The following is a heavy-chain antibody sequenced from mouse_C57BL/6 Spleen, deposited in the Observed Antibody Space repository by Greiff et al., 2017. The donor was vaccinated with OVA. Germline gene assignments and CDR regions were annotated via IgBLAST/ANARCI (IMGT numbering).Heavy chain of an antibody. V-gene: IGHV1-22*01. J-gene: IGHJ4*01. Sequence: VQLKQSGPELVKPGASVKMSCKASGYTFTDYNMHWVKQSHGKSLEWIGYINPNNGGTSYNQKFKGKATLTVNKSSSTAYMELRSLTSEDSAVYYCAREGLRRDYAMDYWGQGTSVTVSS. CDR1: GYTFTDYN. D-gene: IGHD2-4*01. CDR3: AREGLRRDYAMDY. CDR2: INPNNGGT.